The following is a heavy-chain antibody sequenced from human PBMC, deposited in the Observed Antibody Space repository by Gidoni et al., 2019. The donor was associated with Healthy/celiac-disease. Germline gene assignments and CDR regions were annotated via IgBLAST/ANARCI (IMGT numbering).Heavy chain of an antibody. V-gene: IGHV3-48*01. Sequence: EVQLVESGGGLVQPGGSLRLSCAASGFTFSSYSMNWVRQAPGKGLEWVSYISSSSSTIYYADSVKGRFTISRDNAKNSLYLQMNSLRAEDTAVYYCARETRFEVDYWGQGTLVTVSS. CDR3: ARETRFEVDY. CDR2: ISSSSSTI. J-gene: IGHJ4*02. CDR1: GFTFSSYS. D-gene: IGHD3-3*01.